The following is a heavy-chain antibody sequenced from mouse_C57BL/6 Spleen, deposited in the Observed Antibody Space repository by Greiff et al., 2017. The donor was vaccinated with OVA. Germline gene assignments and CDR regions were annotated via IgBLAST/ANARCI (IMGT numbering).Heavy chain of an antibody. J-gene: IGHJ1*03. Sequence: QVQLQQSGPELVKPGASVKISCKASGYTFTDYYINWVKQRPGQGLEWIGWIYPGSGNTKYNEKFKGKATLTVDTSSSTAYMQLSSLTSGVCAVYFCARSDYGRICGYGYCGVWGRGPTDSVPS. V-gene: IGHV1-84*01. CDR2: IYPGSGNT. D-gene: IGHD1-1*01. CDR3: ARSDYGRICGYGYCGV. CDR1: GYTFTDYY.